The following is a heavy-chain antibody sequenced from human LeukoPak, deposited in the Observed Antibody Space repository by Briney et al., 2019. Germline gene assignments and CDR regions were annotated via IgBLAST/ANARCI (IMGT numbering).Heavy chain of an antibody. D-gene: IGHD6-19*01. CDR1: GGSISSSSYY. CDR3: ARLGYSSGWCYFDY. J-gene: IGHJ4*02. V-gene: IGHV4-39*01. Sequence: SPSETLSLTCTVSGGSISSSSYYWGWIRQPPGKGLEWIGSIYYSGSTYYNPSLKSRVTISVDTSKNQFSLKLSSVTAADTAVYYCARLGYSSGWCYFDYWGQGTLVTVFS. CDR2: IYYSGST.